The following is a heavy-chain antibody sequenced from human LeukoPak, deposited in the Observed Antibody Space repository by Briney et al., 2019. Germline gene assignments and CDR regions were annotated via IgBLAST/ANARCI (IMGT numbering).Heavy chain of an antibody. V-gene: IGHV4-59*01. D-gene: IGHD5-18*01. J-gene: IGHJ4*02. CDR3: AGHVNTAMVLKD. CDR1: GGSISNYY. CDR2: MYYSGGI. Sequence: PSETLSLTCTVSGGSISNYYWSWIRQPPGKGLEWIGYMYYSGGINYNPSLKSRVTISVDTSKNQFSLRLSSVTAADTAVYYCAGHVNTAMVLKDWGQGTLVTVSS.